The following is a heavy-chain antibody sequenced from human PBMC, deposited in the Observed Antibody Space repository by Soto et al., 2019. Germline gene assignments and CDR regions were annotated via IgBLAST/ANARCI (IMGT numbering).Heavy chain of an antibody. D-gene: IGHD3-22*01. V-gene: IGHV3-21*04. CDR1: GFIFSSYS. CDR3: AKEPLSGYRFLFDY. Sequence: GGSLRLSCAASGFIFSSYSMNWVRQAPGKGLEWVSSISSGSSYICYADSVKGRFTISRDNAKNSLYLQMNSLRAEDTAVYYWAKEPLSGYRFLFDYWGQGTLVTVSS. CDR2: ISSGSSYI. J-gene: IGHJ4*02.